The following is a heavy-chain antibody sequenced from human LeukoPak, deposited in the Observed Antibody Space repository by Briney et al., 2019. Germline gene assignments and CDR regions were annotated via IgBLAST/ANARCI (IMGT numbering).Heavy chain of an antibody. V-gene: IGHV4-38-2*02. D-gene: IGHD3-22*01. Sequence: SETLSLTCTVSRYSISSDYYWGWIRQPPGKGLEWIASMCQTGSTYYNPSLQSRVTISVDTSKHQFSLKLSSVTAAGPAVYYCACLTTADAFDIWGKGTMVTVSS. J-gene: IGHJ3*02. CDR2: MCQTGST. CDR3: ACLTTADAFDI. CDR1: RYSISSDYY.